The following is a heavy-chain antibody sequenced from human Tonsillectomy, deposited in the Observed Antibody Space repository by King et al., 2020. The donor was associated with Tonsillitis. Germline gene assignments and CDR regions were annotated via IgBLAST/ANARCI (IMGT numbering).Heavy chain of an antibody. CDR1: GFTFSGYS. D-gene: IGHD3-22*01. J-gene: IGHJ3*02. CDR3: AREKVTLIANACDI. Sequence: VQLVESGGGLVQPGGSLRLSCAASGFTFSGYSMNWVRQAPGKGLEWVSYISGRSSTIYYSDSVKGRFTISRDNANNSLYLQMNSLRDEDTAVYYCAREKVTLIANACDIWGQDTKVRVSS. CDR2: ISGRSSTI. V-gene: IGHV3-48*02.